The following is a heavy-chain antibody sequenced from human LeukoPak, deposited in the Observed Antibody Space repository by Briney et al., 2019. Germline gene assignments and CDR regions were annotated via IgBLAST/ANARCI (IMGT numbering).Heavy chain of an antibody. J-gene: IGHJ4*02. CDR1: GFTFSTHA. CDR2: ISGSAGST. V-gene: IGHV3-23*01. D-gene: IGHD2-15*01. Sequence: GGSLRLSCAASGFTFSTHAMSWVRQAPGKGLEWVSGISGSAGSTYYADSVKGRFTISRDNSKNTLYLQVNSLRAEDTAVYYCAKDPWYYWGQGTLVTVSS. CDR3: AKDPWYY.